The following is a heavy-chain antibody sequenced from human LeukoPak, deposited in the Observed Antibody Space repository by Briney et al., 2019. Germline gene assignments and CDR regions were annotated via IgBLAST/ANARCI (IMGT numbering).Heavy chain of an antibody. D-gene: IGHD3-10*01. CDR2: INQDGTEK. CDR3: VKVAKYYYGSETYYFFEH. CDR1: GFTFSGYW. Sequence: PGGSLRLSCAASGFTFSGYWMSWVRQLPGKGLEWVANINQDGTEKYYVDSVKGRFTISRDNAKNSLDLQMNSLRVEDTGIYYCVKVAKYYYGSETYYFFEHWGQGTPVTASS. V-gene: IGHV3-7*01. J-gene: IGHJ4*02.